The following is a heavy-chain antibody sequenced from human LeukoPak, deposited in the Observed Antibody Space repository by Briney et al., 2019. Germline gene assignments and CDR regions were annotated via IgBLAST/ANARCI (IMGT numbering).Heavy chain of an antibody. J-gene: IGHJ4*02. D-gene: IGHD2-21*01. CDR1: GFTLSSYG. CDR3: ARSSSVLWWYLDY. V-gene: IGHV3-30*02. CDR2: IRYDGSNK. Sequence: GGSLRLSCAASGFTLSSYGMHWVRQAPGKGLEWVAFIRYDGSNKYYADSVKGRFTISRDNAKNSLYLQMNSLRAEDTAVYYCARSSSVLWWYLDYWGQGTLVTVSS.